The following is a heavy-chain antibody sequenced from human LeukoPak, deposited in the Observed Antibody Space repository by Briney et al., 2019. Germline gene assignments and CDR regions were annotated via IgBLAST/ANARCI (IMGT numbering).Heavy chain of an antibody. D-gene: IGHD3-10*01. CDR3: TRQRWFDSATHFGGIDY. CDR1: GGSISSSSYY. CDR2: IYYSGST. J-gene: IGHJ4*02. Sequence: PSETLSLTCTVSGGSISSSSYYWGWIRQPPGKGLEWIGSIYYSGSTYYNPSLKSRVTISVDTSKNQFSLKMSSVTAADTALYYCTRQRWFDSATHFGGIDYWGQGALVTVSS. V-gene: IGHV4-39*01.